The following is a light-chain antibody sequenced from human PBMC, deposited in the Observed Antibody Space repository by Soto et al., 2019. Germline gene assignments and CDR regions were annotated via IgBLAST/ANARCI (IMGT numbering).Light chain of an antibody. CDR1: QSFRGL. V-gene: IGKV3-20*01. CDR2: DAS. CDR3: QQYGSSGT. Sequence: EVVLTQSPVTLSLSPGERATLSCRASQSFRGLLAWYQQKPGQAPSLLIYDASNRATGIPARFSGSGSGTDFTLTISRLEPEDFAVYYCQQYGSSGTFGQGTKVDI. J-gene: IGKJ1*01.